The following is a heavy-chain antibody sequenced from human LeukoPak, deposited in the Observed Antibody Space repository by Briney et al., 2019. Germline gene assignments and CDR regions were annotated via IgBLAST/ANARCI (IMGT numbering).Heavy chain of an antibody. CDR3: ASSLTSGYYTI. Sequence: NPGGSLRLSCAASGFTFSSYSLNGVRQAPGKGREGVSSISSSSTYIYYADSVKGRFPISRENAKNALYLQVNTLRPDNTAVYFCASSLTSGYYTIWGQGTLVTVSS. D-gene: IGHD3-22*01. V-gene: IGHV3-21*04. J-gene: IGHJ4*02. CDR2: ISSSSTYI. CDR1: GFTFSSYS.